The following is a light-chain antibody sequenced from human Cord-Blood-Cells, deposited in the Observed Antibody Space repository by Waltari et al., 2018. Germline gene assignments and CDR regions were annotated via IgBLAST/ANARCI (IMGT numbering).Light chain of an antibody. V-gene: IGKV4-1*01. Sequence: DIVMTQSPDSLAVSLGERATINCKSSQSVLYSSNNKNYLAWYQQKPGRPPKLLIYWASTRESGVPERFSGSGSGTDFTLTISSLQAEDVAVYYCQQYYSTPRTFGQGTKVEIK. CDR3: QQYYSTPRT. J-gene: IGKJ1*01. CDR1: QSVLYSSNNKNY. CDR2: WAS.